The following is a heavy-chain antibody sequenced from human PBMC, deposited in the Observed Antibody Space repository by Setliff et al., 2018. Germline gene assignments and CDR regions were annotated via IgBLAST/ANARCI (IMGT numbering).Heavy chain of an antibody. J-gene: IGHJ4*02. V-gene: IGHV1-18*04. CDR1: GYTLSRHY. D-gene: IGHD2-2*01. CDR3: SRLVRYCTTTSCQRLSGDEY. CDR2: ISIYTGSA. Sequence: ASVKVSCKATGYTLSRHYMHWVRQAPGQGLEWMGWISIYTGSAYYAHKLQGRVTMTTDTSTDTAYLELRSLRSDDTAVYYCSRLVRYCTTTSCQRLSGDEYWGQGTLVTVSS.